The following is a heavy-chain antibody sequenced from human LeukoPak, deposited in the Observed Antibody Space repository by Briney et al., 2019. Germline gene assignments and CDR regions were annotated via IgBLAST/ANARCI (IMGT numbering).Heavy chain of an antibody. V-gene: IGHV1-69*13. J-gene: IGHJ4*02. Sequence: SVKVSCKASGGTFSGYAISWVRQAPGQGLEWMGGIIPIFGTANYAQKFQGRVTITADESTSTAYMELSSLRSEDTAVYYCARDTESPPYYDFWSGYYDWGQGTLVTVSS. CDR3: ARDTESPPYYDFWSGYYD. D-gene: IGHD3-3*01. CDR1: GGTFSGYA. CDR2: IIPIFGTA.